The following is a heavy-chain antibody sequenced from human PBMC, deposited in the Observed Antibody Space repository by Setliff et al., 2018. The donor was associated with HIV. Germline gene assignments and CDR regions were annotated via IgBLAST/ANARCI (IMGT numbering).Heavy chain of an antibody. D-gene: IGHD2-15*01. CDR3: AKAGGGILYFYYIDV. CDR1: GFTFSNFA. Sequence: GGSLRLSCAASGFTFSNFAINWARQAPGKGLEWVSTISGRGTNTYYADSVKGRFTISRDNSKNTLSLQLNSLTAEDSAVYYCAKAGGGILYFYYIDVWGKGTTVTVSS. J-gene: IGHJ6*03. CDR2: ISGRGTNT. V-gene: IGHV3-23*01.